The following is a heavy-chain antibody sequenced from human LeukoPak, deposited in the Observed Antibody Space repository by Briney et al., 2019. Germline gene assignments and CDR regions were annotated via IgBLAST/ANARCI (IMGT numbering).Heavy chain of an antibody. CDR1: GGSISSYY. CDR2: IYYSGST. V-gene: IGHV4-59*12. J-gene: IGHJ4*02. CDR3: ARGAEGYFDY. Sequence: SETLSLTCTVSGGSISSYYWSWIRQPPGKGLEWIGYIYYSGSTNYNPSLKSRVTISVDRSKNQFSLKLSSVTAADTAVYYCARGAEGYFDYWGQGTLVTVSS.